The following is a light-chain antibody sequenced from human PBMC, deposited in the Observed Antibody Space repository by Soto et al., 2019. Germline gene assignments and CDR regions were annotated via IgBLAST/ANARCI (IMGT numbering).Light chain of an antibody. J-gene: IGKJ1*01. Sequence: EIVLTQSPVTLSLSPGERATLSCRASQSVSSFLAWYQQTPGQAPRLLIYDASNRATGIPARFSGSGSGTYFTLTISSLEPEDYGVYYGQQRSGWPHTFGQGTKVESK. CDR2: DAS. V-gene: IGKV3-11*01. CDR1: QSVSSF. CDR3: QQRSGWPHT.